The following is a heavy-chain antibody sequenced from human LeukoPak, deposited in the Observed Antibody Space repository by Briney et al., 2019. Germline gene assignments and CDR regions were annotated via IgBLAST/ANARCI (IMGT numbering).Heavy chain of an antibody. CDR2: IYHSGST. J-gene: IGHJ4*02. Sequence: SETLSLTCAVSGGSISSGGYSWSWIRQPPGKGLEWIGYIYHSGSTNYNPSLKSRVTISVDTSKNQFSLKLSSVTAADTAVYYCARGGYSYGSHRFDYWGQGTLVTVSS. V-gene: IGHV4-30-2*01. D-gene: IGHD5-18*01. CDR3: ARGGYSYGSHRFDY. CDR1: GGSISSGGYS.